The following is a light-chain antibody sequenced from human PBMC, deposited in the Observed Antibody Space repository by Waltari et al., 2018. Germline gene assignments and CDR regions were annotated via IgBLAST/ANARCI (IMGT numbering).Light chain of an antibody. V-gene: IGKV3-15*01. CDR1: QSVTSN. CDR3: QQYNNWPPYT. J-gene: IGKJ2*01. CDR2: GAS. Sequence: ETVMTQSPATLSVSPGERATLSCRASQSVTSNLAWYQQKPGQAPRLLIYGASTRATGIPARFSGSGSGTDFTLTISSLQSEDFAVYYCQQYNNWPPYTFGQGTKLEI.